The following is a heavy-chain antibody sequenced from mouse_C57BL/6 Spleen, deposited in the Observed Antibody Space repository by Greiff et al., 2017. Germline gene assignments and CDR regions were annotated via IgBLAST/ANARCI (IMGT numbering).Heavy chain of an antibody. CDR1: GYTFTSYW. J-gene: IGHJ2*01. D-gene: IGHD1-1*01. CDR2: INPSNGGT. V-gene: IGHV1-53*01. CDR3: ARLGGSSDYFDY. Sequence: QVQLQQPGPELVKPGASVKLSCKASGYTFTSYWMHWVKQRPGQGLEWIGNINPSNGGTNYNEKFKSKATLTVDKSSSTAYMQLSSLTSEDSAVYYCARLGGSSDYFDYWGQGTTLTVSS.